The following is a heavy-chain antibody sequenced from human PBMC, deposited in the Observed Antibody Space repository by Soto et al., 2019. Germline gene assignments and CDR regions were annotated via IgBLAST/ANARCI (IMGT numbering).Heavy chain of an antibody. CDR1: GFIFEDFA. CDR2: ISWNSDSI. V-gene: IGHV3-9*01. CDR3: TKVGGLYDFWSGPLHFDL. J-gene: IGHJ4*02. Sequence: EAQLVESGGGLVQPGRSLRLSCAGSGFIFEDFAIHWVRQAPGKGLERVSGISWNSDSIGYADSVKGRFTISRDNAKNAMYLQMTSLRVEATALYYCTKVGGLYDFWSGPLHFDLWGQGTLVTVSS. D-gene: IGHD3-3*01.